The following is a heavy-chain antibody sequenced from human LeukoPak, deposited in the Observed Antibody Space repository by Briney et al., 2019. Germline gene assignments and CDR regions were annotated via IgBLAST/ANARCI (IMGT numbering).Heavy chain of an antibody. V-gene: IGHV4-34*01. Sequence: SETLSLTCAVYGGSFSGYYWNWIRQPPGKGLEWIGEINHSGSTNYNPSLKSRVTISVDTSKNQFSLKLSSVTAADTAVYYCARSITAAGHGAFDIWGQGTMVTVSS. CDR2: INHSGST. J-gene: IGHJ3*02. D-gene: IGHD6-13*01. CDR3: ARSITAAGHGAFDI. CDR1: GGSFSGYY.